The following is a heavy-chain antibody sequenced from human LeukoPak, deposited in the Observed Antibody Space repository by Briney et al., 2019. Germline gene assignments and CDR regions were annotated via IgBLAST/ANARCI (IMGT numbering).Heavy chain of an antibody. D-gene: IGHD1-26*01. CDR1: GYSFINYG. CDR2: ISADNGNT. J-gene: IGHJ6*02. Sequence: ASVKVSCKASGYSFINYGVSWVRQAPGQGLEWMGWISADNGNTNYAQKLQGRVTMTTDTSTSTAYMELRSLRSDDTAVYYCGRDWSGSYSWARSYYYGMDVWGQGTTVTVSS. CDR3: GRDWSGSYSWARSYYYGMDV. V-gene: IGHV1-18*01.